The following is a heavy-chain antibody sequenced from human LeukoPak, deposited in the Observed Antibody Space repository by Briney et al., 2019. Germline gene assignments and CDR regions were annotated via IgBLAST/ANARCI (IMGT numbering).Heavy chain of an antibody. CDR1: GFTFSIYA. J-gene: IGHJ6*02. CDR3: AKWYYDSSGLYYYYGMDV. D-gene: IGHD3-22*01. V-gene: IGHV3-23*01. CDR2: ISGSGGST. Sequence: GGSLRLSCAASGFTFSIYAMSWVRQAPGKGLDWVSAISGSGGSTYYADSVKGRFTISRDNSKNTLYLQMNSLRAEDTAVYYCAKWYYDSSGLYYYYGMDVWGQGTTVTVSS.